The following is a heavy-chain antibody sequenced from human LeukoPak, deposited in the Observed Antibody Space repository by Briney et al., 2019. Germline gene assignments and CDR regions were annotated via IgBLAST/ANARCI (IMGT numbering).Heavy chain of an antibody. J-gene: IGHJ4*02. D-gene: IGHD5-18*01. Sequence: GGSLRLSCAASGFTFSSYAMRWVRQAPGKGLEWVAVISYDGSNKYYADSVKGRFTISRDNSKNTLYLQMNSLRAEDTAVYYCARDTDTAMVTYDYWGQGTLVTVSS. CDR1: GFTFSSYA. V-gene: IGHV3-30*04. CDR2: ISYDGSNK. CDR3: ARDTDTAMVTYDY.